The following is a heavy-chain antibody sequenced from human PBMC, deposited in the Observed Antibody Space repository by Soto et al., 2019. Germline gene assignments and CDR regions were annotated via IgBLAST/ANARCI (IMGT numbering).Heavy chain of an antibody. CDR1: GFTFSSYS. CDR3: AGNHRQIAAAGQPFDY. CDR2: ISSSSSTI. D-gene: IGHD6-13*01. V-gene: IGHV3-48*01. J-gene: IGHJ4*02. Sequence: ESGGGLVQPGGSLRLSCAASGFTFSSYSMNWVRQAPGKGLEWVSYISSSSSTIYYADSVKGRFTISRDNAKNSLYLQMNSLRAEDTAVYYCAGNHRQIAAAGQPFDYWGQGTLVTVSS.